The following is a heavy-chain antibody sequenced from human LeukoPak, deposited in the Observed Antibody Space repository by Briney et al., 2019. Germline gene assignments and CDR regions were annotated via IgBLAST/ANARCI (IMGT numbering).Heavy chain of an antibody. J-gene: IGHJ4*02. CDR3: IRLGDIVGAHFDY. D-gene: IGHD1-26*01. CDR2: IRSKANSYAT. Sequence: GVSLRLSCAASGFTFSGSAMHWVRQASGKGLGWVGRIRSKANSYATAYAASVKGRFTISRDDSKNTAYLQMNSLKTEDTAVYYCIRLGDIVGAHFDYWGQGTLVTVSS. CDR1: GFTFSGSA. V-gene: IGHV3-73*01.